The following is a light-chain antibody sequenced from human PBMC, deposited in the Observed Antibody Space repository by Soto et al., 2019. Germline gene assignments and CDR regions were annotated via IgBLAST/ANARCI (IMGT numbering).Light chain of an antibody. CDR1: QSIDNY. CDR2: AAS. Sequence: QMTQSPSSLSASVGDRVTITCRASQSIDNYLNWYQQKPGKAPKLLIYAASNLQSGVPSRFSGRGSGTHFTLTVSSLQPEDSATYYCQQSYSTPLYTFGQGTKLEIK. CDR3: QQSYSTPLYT. V-gene: IGKV1-39*01. J-gene: IGKJ2*01.